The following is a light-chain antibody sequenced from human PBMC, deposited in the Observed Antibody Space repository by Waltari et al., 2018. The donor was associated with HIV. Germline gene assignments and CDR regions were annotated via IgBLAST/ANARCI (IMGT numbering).Light chain of an antibody. J-gene: IGLJ2*01. CDR3: SAFAGTKRL. V-gene: IGLV2-8*01. CDR1: TVEDYRH. Sequence: QSALTQPPSASGSPGQSVTISCTRNTVEDYRHISWFQQHPGKAPKLMMYEVNKRPSGVPDRFSGSKSGNTASLTVSGLQADDEGYYYCSAFAGTKRLFGGGTKLTVL. CDR2: EVN.